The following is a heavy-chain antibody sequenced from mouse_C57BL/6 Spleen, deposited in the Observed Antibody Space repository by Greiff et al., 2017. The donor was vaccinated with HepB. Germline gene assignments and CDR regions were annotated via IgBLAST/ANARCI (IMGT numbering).Heavy chain of an antibody. Sequence: EVRVVESGGGLVQPGGSLSLSCAASGFTFTDYYMSWVRQPPGKALEWLGFIRNKANGYTTEYSASVKGRLTISRDNSQSILYLQMNALRAEDSATYYCARNYYGSSYVLYAMDYWGQGTSVTVSS. CDR2: IRNKANGYTT. J-gene: IGHJ4*01. D-gene: IGHD1-1*01. CDR1: GFTFTDYY. V-gene: IGHV7-3*01. CDR3: ARNYYGSSYVLYAMDY.